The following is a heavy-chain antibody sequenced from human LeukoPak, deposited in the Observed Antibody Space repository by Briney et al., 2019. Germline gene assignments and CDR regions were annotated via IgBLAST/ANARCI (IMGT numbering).Heavy chain of an antibody. D-gene: IGHD5-18*01. J-gene: IGHJ4*02. CDR1: GGSINNYY. V-gene: IGHV4-39*07. CDR3: ARALWHFDY. CDR2: IYYSGST. Sequence: SETLSLTCTVSGGSINNYYWGWIRQPPGKGLEWIGSIYYSGSTYYNPSLKSRVTISVDTSKNQFSLKLSSVTAADTAVYYCARALWHFDYWGQGTLVTVSS.